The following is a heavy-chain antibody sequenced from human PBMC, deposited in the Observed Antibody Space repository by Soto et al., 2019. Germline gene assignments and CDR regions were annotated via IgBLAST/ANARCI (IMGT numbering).Heavy chain of an antibody. D-gene: IGHD6-13*01. CDR1: GGSISGYY. V-gene: IGHV4-59*01. CDR3: ARGSAAGTKSPFDY. Sequence: PSETLSLTCTVSGGSISGYYWSWIRQSPGKGLEWIGYIHYSGSTNYNPSLKSRVTISVDTSKNQLSLKLSSVTAADTAVYYCARGSAAGTKSPFDYWGRGTVVTVSS. J-gene: IGHJ4*02. CDR2: IHYSGST.